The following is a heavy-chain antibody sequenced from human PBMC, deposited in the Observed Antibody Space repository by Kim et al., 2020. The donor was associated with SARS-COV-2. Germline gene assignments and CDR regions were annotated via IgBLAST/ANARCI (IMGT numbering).Heavy chain of an antibody. D-gene: IGHD6-19*01. J-gene: IGHJ4*01. CDR3: ARVGGQWLFYFDY. V-gene: IGHV3-11*05. Sequence: NYAGALKGRFTISGDNAENSLYLQMDSLRAEDTAVYYCARVGGQWLFYFDYWGHGTLVTVSS.